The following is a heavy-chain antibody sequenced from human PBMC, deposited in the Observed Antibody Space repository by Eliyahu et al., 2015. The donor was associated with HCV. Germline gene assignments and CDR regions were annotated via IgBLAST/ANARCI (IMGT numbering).Heavy chain of an antibody. J-gene: IGHJ4*02. CDR3: ACCSGGTCFGTFDY. V-gene: IGHV3-23*01. D-gene: IGHD2-15*01. Sequence: EVQLLESGGGLVQPGGSLRLSCAASGFTFSSYAMSWVRQAPGKGLKWVSSISGSGGNTYYADSVKGRFTISRDNSKNTLYLQMNSLRAENTAVYYCACCSGGTCFGTFDYWGQGTLVTVSA. CDR2: ISGSGGNT. CDR1: GFTFSSYA.